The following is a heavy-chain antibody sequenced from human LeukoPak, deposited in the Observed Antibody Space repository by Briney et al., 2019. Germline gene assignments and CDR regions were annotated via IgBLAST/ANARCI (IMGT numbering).Heavy chain of an antibody. V-gene: IGHV4-59*12. CDR1: GGSISGYY. Sequence: PSETLSLTCTVSGGSISGYYWSWIRQPPGKGLEWIGYIYYSGSTYYNPSLKSRVTISVDTSKNQFSLKLSSVTAADTAVYYCARVLRGYYFDYWGQGTLVTVSS. CDR2: IYYSGST. D-gene: IGHD2-15*01. J-gene: IGHJ4*02. CDR3: ARVLRGYYFDY.